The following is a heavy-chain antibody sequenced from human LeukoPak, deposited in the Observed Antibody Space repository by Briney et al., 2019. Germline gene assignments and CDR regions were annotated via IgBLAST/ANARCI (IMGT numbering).Heavy chain of an antibody. CDR3: ARSDIWGSYRFLDY. Sequence: RPSETLSLTCTVSGASISNFYWSWLRQAPGQGLEWCGYMLYSGSTNHKPSLSSRVTISVDTSKNQVSLKLSSVTAADTAVYYCARSDIWGSYRFLDYWGQGILVTVSS. CDR1: GASISNFY. J-gene: IGHJ4*01. D-gene: IGHD3-16*02. CDR2: MLYSGST. V-gene: IGHV4-59*08.